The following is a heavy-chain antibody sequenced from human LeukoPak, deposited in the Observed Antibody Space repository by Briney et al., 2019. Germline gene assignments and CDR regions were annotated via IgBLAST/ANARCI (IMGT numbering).Heavy chain of an antibody. V-gene: IGHV3-53*04. CDR3: ARAGYCSSTSCFGDDAFDI. CDR2: IYSGGST. Sequence: AGGSLRLSCAASGFTVSSNYMSWVRQAPGKGLEWVSVIYSGGSTYYADSVKGRFTISRHNSKNTLYLQMNSLRAEDTAVYYCARAGYCSSTSCFGDDAFDIWGQGTMVTVSS. CDR1: GFTVSSNY. D-gene: IGHD2-2*01. J-gene: IGHJ3*02.